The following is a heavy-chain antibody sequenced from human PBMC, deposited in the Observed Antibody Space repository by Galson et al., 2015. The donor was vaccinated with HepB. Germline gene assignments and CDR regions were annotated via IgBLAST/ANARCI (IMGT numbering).Heavy chain of an antibody. J-gene: IGHJ4*02. V-gene: IGHV4-4*07. CDR2: IYTSGST. CDR3: ARDRLGKSIAAAGHFDY. CDR1: GGSISSYY. D-gene: IGHD6-13*01. Sequence: LSLTCTVSGGSISSYYWSWIRQPAGKGLEWIGRIYTSGSTNYNPSLKSRVTMSVDTSKNQFSLKLSSVTAADTAVYYCARDRLGKSIAAAGHFDYWGQGTLVTVSS.